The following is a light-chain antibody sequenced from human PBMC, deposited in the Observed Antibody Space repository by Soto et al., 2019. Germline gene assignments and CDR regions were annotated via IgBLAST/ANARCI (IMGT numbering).Light chain of an antibody. CDR1: QTIRRW. CDR2: DAS. V-gene: IGKV1-5*01. J-gene: IGKJ1*01. CDR3: QHYNSDPWT. Sequence: DIEMTQSPSTLSASVGDRVTITCRASQTIRRWVAWYQQRPVKAPKVLIYDASTLESGVRARFSGSGSATPFSLTISSLEPEDSETYYCQHYNSDPWTFGQGTKVEIK.